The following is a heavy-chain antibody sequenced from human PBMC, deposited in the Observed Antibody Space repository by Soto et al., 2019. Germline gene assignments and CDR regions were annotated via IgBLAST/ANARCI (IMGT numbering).Heavy chain of an antibody. J-gene: IGHJ5*02. V-gene: IGHV1-69*08. CDR1: GGTFSTYT. Sequence: QVQLVQSGAEVKKPGSSVKVSCKASGGTFSTYTITWVRQAPGQGLEWMGRIIPIIGIINYAQKFQGRVTISEDKFTGTAYMELTGLTSDDTAVYYCAGDPDSHYNDSHASSYPWGQGTLVTVSS. CDR3: AGDPDSHYNDSHASSYP. CDR2: IIPIIGII. D-gene: IGHD4-4*01.